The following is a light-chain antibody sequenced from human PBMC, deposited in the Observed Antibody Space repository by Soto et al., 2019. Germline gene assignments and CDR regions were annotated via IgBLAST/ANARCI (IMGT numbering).Light chain of an antibody. J-gene: IGKJ5*01. Sequence: DIQMTQSPSSLSAFVGDRVTITCPASQDISNFLSWYQQKPGEAPKLLIYGASILGAGVPSRFSGSGSGTYFIFPISSLQPEDFATYYCQHFNNRPITFGQGTRLEIK. CDR1: QDISNF. CDR2: GAS. CDR3: QHFNNRPIT. V-gene: IGKV1-33*01.